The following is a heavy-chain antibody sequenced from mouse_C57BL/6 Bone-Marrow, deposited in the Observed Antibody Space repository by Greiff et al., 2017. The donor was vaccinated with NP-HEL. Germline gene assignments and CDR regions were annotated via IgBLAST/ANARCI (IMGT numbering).Heavy chain of an antibody. J-gene: IGHJ3*01. CDR1: GYTFTDYY. V-gene: IGHV1-76*01. Sequence: QVQLQQSGAELVRPGASVKLSCKASGYTFTDYYINWVKQRPGQGLEWIARIYPGSGNTYYTEKFKGKATLTAEKSSSTAYMQLSSLTSEDSAVYFCARSGYYGYDGWFAYWGQGTLVTVSA. CDR2: IYPGSGNT. CDR3: ARSGYYGYDGWFAY. D-gene: IGHD2-2*01.